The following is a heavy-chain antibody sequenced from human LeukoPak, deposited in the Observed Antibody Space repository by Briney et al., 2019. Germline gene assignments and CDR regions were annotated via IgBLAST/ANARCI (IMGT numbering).Heavy chain of an antibody. CDR1: GFTFSSNY. J-gene: IGHJ4*02. Sequence: GGSLRLSCAVSGFTFSSNYMNWVRQAPGKGLEWVSVIHSGGSPYYVDSVKGRFTISRDGPKNTLYLQMNSLRAEDTAVYYCARDDGPGGPFQYWRQGTLVTVSS. CDR3: ARDDGPGGPFQY. V-gene: IGHV3-66*01. CDR2: IHSGGSP. D-gene: IGHD3-10*01.